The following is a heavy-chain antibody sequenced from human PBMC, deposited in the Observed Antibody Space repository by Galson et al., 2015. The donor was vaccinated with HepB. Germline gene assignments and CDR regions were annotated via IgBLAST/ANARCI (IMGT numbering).Heavy chain of an antibody. CDR2: IKLDGSDK. J-gene: IGHJ4*02. Sequence: SLRLSCAASGFIFGSYWMSWVRQAPGKGLEWVANIKLDGSDKYYVDSVKGRFTISRDNAKNSLYLQMNNLRAEDTAIYYCAKDDAGIGMSYWGQGTPVTVSS. D-gene: IGHD6-13*01. CDR1: GFIFGSYW. CDR3: AKDDAGIGMSY. V-gene: IGHV3-7*03.